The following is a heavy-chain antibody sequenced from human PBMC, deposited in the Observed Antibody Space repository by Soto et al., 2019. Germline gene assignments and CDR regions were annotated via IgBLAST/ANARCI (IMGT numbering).Heavy chain of an antibody. D-gene: IGHD1-1*01. CDR2: IYPDDSDT. Sequence: GESLKISCKGSGDSFSTYWIGWVRQMPGQGLEWVGIIYPDDSDTRYSPSFQGQVTISADKSINAAYLQWSSLKASDTAMYYCARLTGTASSSFFDYWGQGTLVTVSS. J-gene: IGHJ4*02. CDR3: ARLTGTASSSFFDY. CDR1: GDSFSTYW. V-gene: IGHV5-51*01.